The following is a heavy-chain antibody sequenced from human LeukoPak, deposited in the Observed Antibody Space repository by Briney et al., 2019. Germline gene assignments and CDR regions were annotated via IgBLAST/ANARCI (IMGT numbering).Heavy chain of an antibody. CDR2: INPNSGGT. D-gene: IGHD3-22*01. CDR1: GYTFTGYY. Sequence: ASVKVSCKASGYTFTGYYMHWVRQAPGQGLEWMGWINPNSGGTNYAQKFQGRVTMTRDTSISTAYMELSRLRSDDTAVYYCARGDSSGYLPLGYWGQGTPVTVSS. J-gene: IGHJ4*02. V-gene: IGHV1-2*02. CDR3: ARGDSSGYLPLGY.